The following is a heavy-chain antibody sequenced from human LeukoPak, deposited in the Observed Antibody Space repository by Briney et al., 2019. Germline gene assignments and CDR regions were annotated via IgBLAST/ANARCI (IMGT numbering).Heavy chain of an antibody. CDR3: ARAPRDGYNLYYYYYYMDV. Sequence: ASVKVSCKASGYTFTSYGISWVRQAPGQGLEWMGWISAYNGNTNYAQKLQGRVTMTTDTSTSTAYMELRSLRSDDTAVYYCARAPRDGYNLYYYYYYMDVWGKGTTVTVSS. V-gene: IGHV1-18*01. D-gene: IGHD5-24*01. CDR2: ISAYNGNT. CDR1: GYTFTSYG. J-gene: IGHJ6*03.